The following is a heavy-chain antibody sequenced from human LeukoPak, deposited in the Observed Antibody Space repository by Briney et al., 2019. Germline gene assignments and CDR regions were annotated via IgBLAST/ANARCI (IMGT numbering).Heavy chain of an antibody. D-gene: IGHD3-10*01. V-gene: IGHV3-53*01. CDR2: IYSGGST. CDR3: ATSSGFGELSAYYYGMDV. J-gene: IGHJ6*04. CDR1: GVTVSSNY. Sequence: GGSLRLSCAASGVTVSSNYMSWVRQAPGKGLEWVSVIYSGGSTYYADSVKGRFTISRDNSKNTLYLQMNSLRAEDTAVYYCATSSGFGELSAYYYGMDVWGKGTTVTVSS.